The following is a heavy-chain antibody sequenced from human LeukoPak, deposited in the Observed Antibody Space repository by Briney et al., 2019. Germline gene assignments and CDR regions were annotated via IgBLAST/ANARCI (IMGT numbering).Heavy chain of an antibody. D-gene: IGHD4-23*01. CDR2: IYYRRRT. Sequence: PSETLSLTCTVSGGSISSGDYYWSWIRQPPGKGLEWIGYIYYRRRTYYHPSLKSRVTLTVDTSKNQFSLKLSSVTAADTAVYYCARYDYGGILFDYWGQGTLVTVSS. CDR1: GGSISSGDYY. J-gene: IGHJ4*02. V-gene: IGHV4-30-4*08. CDR3: ARYDYGGILFDY.